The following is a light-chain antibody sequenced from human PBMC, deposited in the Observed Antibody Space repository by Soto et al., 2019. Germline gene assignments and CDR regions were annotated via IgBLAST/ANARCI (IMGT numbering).Light chain of an antibody. V-gene: IGKV3-15*01. CDR2: DAS. Sequence: EIIMTQSPDILSVSPGERATLSCRASQSVSIRVAWYQQRPGQAPRLLIFDASTRATGIPARFSGSGSGTEFTLTISSLQAEDFAVYYCQQYINWPPLTFGGGTKVDIK. J-gene: IGKJ4*01. CDR1: QSVSIR. CDR3: QQYINWPPLT.